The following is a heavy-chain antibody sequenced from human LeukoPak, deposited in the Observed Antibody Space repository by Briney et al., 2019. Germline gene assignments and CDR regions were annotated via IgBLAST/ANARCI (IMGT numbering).Heavy chain of an antibody. CDR3: ARGSNLIAVAGTLDY. Sequence: GGSLRLSCAASGFTFSSYAMHWVRQAPGKGVEWGAVISYDGSNKYYADSVKGRFTISRDNSKNTLYLQMNSLRAEDTAVYSCARGSNLIAVAGTLDYWGQGTLVTVSS. V-gene: IGHV3-30-3*01. CDR2: ISYDGSNK. CDR1: GFTFSSYA. J-gene: IGHJ4*02. D-gene: IGHD6-19*01.